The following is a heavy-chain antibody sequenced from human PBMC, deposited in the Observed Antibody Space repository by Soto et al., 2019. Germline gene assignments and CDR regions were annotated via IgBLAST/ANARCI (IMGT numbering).Heavy chain of an antibody. CDR2: ISGSGGST. D-gene: IGHD6-19*01. Sequence: GGSLILSCAASGFTFISYAMSWVRQAPGKGLEWVSAISGSGGSTYYADSVKGRFTISRDNSKNTLYLQMNSLRADDTAVYYCARGPEQWVAVLTAKGYWGQGTLVTVSS. J-gene: IGHJ4*02. CDR1: GFTFISYA. V-gene: IGHV3-23*01. CDR3: ARGPEQWVAVLTAKGY.